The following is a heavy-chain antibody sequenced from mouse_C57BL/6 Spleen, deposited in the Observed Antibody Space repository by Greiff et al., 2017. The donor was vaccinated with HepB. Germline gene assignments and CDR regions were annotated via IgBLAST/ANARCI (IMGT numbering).Heavy chain of an antibody. D-gene: IGHD1-1*01. Sequence: VKLQQSGPELVKPGASVKISCKASGYAFSSSWMNWVKQRPGKGLEWIGRIYPGDGDTKYNGKFKGKATLTADQSSSTAYMQLSSRTSEDSAVYFCAREGHYYGSSYVGWYFDVWGTGTTVTVSS. CDR3: AREGHYYGSSYVGWYFDV. CDR1: GYAFSSSW. J-gene: IGHJ1*03. CDR2: IYPGDGDT. V-gene: IGHV1-82*01.